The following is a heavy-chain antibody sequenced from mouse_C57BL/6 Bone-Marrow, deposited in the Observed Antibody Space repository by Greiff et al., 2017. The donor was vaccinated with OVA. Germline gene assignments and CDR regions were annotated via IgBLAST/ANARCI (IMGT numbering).Heavy chain of an antibody. D-gene: IGHD2-3*01. CDR3: ARRGWGFAY. Sequence: EVMLVESGGDLVKPGGSLKLSCAASGFTFSSYGMSWVRQTPDKRLEWVATISSGGSYTYYPDSVKGRFTISRDNAKNTLYLQMSSLKSEDTAMYYCARRGWGFAYWGQGTLVTVSA. V-gene: IGHV5-6*02. CDR2: ISSGGSYT. J-gene: IGHJ3*01. CDR1: GFTFSSYG.